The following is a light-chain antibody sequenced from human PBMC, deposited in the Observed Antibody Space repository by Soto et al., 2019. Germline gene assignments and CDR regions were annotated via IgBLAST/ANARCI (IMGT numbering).Light chain of an antibody. J-gene: IGLJ1*01. Sequence: QSALTQPASASGSPGQSVTISCTGTSSDVGGYNYVSWYQQHPGKAPKVMIYDVTKRPSGGPYRFSGSKSGNTASLTVSGLQAEDEADYYCSSHSGSSKPVVFGTGTKVTVL. CDR3: SSHSGSSKPVV. CDR2: DVT. V-gene: IGLV2-8*01. CDR1: SSDVGGYNY.